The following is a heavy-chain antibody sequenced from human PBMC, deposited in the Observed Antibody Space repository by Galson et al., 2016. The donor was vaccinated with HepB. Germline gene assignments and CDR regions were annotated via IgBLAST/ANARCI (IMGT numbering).Heavy chain of an antibody. V-gene: IGHV4-4*02. CDR2: IYHSGDT. CDR1: GGSISSTTNW. J-gene: IGHJ3*02. Sequence: SETLSLTCTVSGGSISSTTNWWRWVRQSPGQGLAWIGEIYHSGDTYYNPSLKSRATISVDTSRNQFSLSLSSVTAADTAVYYCAGDCPGCTCKFAGYVAFDIWGQGTTVTVSS. D-gene: IGHD2-8*02. CDR3: AGDCPGCTCKFAGYVAFDI.